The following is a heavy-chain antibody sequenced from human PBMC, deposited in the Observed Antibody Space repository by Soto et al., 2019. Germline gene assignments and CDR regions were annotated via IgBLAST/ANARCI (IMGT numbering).Heavy chain of an antibody. V-gene: IGHV1-3*01. J-gene: IGHJ4*02. CDR1: GYTFTSYA. CDR3: ARGPVGDGYVFDY. Sequence: QVQLVQSGAEVKKPGASVKVSCKASGYTFTSYAMHWVRQAPGQRLEWMGWINAGNGNTKYSQKFQGRVTITRDTSASTAYMRLSSLRSEDTAVYYCARGPVGDGYVFDYWGQGALVASSS. CDR2: INAGNGNT. D-gene: IGHD3-16*01.